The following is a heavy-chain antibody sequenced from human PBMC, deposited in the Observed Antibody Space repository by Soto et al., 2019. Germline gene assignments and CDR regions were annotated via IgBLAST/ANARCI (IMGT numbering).Heavy chain of an antibody. D-gene: IGHD3-10*01. V-gene: IGHV1-69*02. Sequence: QVHLVQSGAEVKKPGSSVKVSCKASGGTFSSYTISWVRQAPGQGLEWMGRIIPILGIPNYAQKLQGRVTITAEKSTSTAYMELRSLRSEDTAVYYCARFRGSYGMDVWGQGTTVTVSS. J-gene: IGHJ6*02. CDR3: ARFRGSYGMDV. CDR2: IIPILGIP. CDR1: GGTFSSYT.